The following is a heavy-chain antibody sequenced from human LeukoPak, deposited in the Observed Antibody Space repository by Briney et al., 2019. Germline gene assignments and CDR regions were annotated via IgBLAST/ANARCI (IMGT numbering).Heavy chain of an antibody. J-gene: IGHJ5*02. CDR1: GFTLSSYG. V-gene: IGHV3-30*18. CDR2: ISYDGSNK. CDR3: AKDLLGYDSSGEDWFDP. D-gene: IGHD3-22*01. Sequence: PGRSLRLSCAASGFTLSSYGMHWVHQAPGKGLEWVAVISYDGSNKYYADSAKGRFTISRDNSKNTLYLQMNSLRAEDTAVYYCAKDLLGYDSSGEDWFDPWGQGTLVTVSS.